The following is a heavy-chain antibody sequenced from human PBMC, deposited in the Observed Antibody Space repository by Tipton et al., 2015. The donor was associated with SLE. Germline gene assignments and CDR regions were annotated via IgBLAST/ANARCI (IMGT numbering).Heavy chain of an antibody. CDR2: IYHSGST. J-gene: IGHJ4*02. Sequence: TLSLTCAVSGYSISSGSYWGWIRQPPGKGLEWIGSIYHSGSTYCNPSLKSRVTISVDTSKNQFSLKLSSVTAADTAVYYCARVRGITGTRGYFDYWGQGTLVTVSS. CDR3: ARVRGITGTRGYFDY. D-gene: IGHD1-20*01. V-gene: IGHV4-38-2*01. CDR1: GYSISSGSY.